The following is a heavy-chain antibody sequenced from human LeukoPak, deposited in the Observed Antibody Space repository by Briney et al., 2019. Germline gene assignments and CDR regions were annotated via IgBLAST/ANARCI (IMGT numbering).Heavy chain of an antibody. CDR3: ARGVSYSSSHFDY. CDR1: GGSFSGYY. D-gene: IGHD6-6*01. Sequence: SETLSLTCAVYGGSFSGYYWSWIRQPPGKGLEWIGEINHSGSTYYNPSLKSRVAISLDTSKSQFSLRLSSVTAADTAVYYCARGVSYSSSHFDYWGQGTRVTVSS. J-gene: IGHJ4*02. V-gene: IGHV4-34*01. CDR2: INHSGST.